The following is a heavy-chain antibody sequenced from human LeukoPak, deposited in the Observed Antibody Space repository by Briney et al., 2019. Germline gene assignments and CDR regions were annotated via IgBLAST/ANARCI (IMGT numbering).Heavy chain of an antibody. Sequence: TGGSLRLSCAASGFTFSSYWMHWVRQAPGKGLVWVSRINSDGSSTSYADSVKGRFTISRDNAKNTLYLQMNSLRAEDTAVYYCARAGLAMVRDILYYYYMDVWGKGTTVAVSS. V-gene: IGHV3-74*01. J-gene: IGHJ6*03. CDR3: ARAGLAMVRDILYYYYMDV. CDR1: GFTFSSYW. D-gene: IGHD3-10*01. CDR2: INSDGSST.